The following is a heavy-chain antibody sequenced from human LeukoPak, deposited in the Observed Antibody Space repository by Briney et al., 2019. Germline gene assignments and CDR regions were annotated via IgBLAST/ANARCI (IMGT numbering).Heavy chain of an antibody. Sequence: GGSLRLSCAASGFTFSSYWMSWVRQAPGKGLEWVANIKQDGSEKYYVDSVKGRFTISRDNAKNSLYLQMNSLRAEDTAMYYCARDGVHCSSTSCYFDYWGQGTLVTVSS. J-gene: IGHJ4*02. CDR2: IKQDGSEK. D-gene: IGHD2-2*01. CDR3: ARDGVHCSSTSCYFDY. CDR1: GFTFSSYW. V-gene: IGHV3-7*01.